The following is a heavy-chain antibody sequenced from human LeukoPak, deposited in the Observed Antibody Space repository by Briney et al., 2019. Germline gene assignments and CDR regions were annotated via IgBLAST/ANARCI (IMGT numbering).Heavy chain of an antibody. D-gene: IGHD2-2*01. CDR3: ARVAGYCDSTSNCYSDY. V-gene: IGHV3-21*01. J-gene: IGHJ4*02. CDR2: ISSTSSNI. CDR1: GFTFNVYT. Sequence: GGSLRLSCAASGFTFNVYTMNWVRQSPGKGLEWVSSISSTSSNIYYADSVKGRFTISRDNAKNSLYLQMNSLRAEDTAVYYCARVAGYCDSTSNCYSDYWGQGTLVTVSS.